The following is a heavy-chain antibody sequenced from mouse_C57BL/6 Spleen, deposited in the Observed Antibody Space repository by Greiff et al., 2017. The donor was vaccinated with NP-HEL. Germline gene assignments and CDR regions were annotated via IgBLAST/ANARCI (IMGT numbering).Heavy chain of an antibody. CDR3: ARRGSSGYFDV. Sequence: QVQLQQPGAELVRPGTSVKLSCKASGYTFTSYWMHWVKQRPGQGLEWIGVIDPSDSYTNYNQKFKGKATLTVDTSSSTAYMQLSSLTSADSAVYYCARRGSSGYFDVWGTGTTVTVSS. J-gene: IGHJ1*03. D-gene: IGHD1-1*01. CDR2: IDPSDSYT. V-gene: IGHV1-59*01. CDR1: GYTFTSYW.